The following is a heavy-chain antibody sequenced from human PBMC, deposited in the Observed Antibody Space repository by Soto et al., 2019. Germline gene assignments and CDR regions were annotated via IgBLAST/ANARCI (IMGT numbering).Heavy chain of an antibody. CDR2: IYHTGRT. Sequence: PSETLSLTCGVSGYSISSGYYCAWIRQPPGKGLEWIGDIYHTGRTHLNPSLKSRIFMSVDTSRNQFSLNLTSVTAADTAVYYCARRAPMLAFDVWGQGTMVTVSS. CDR3: ARRAPMLAFDV. V-gene: IGHV4-38-2*01. CDR1: GYSISSGYY. J-gene: IGHJ3*01. D-gene: IGHD3-10*02.